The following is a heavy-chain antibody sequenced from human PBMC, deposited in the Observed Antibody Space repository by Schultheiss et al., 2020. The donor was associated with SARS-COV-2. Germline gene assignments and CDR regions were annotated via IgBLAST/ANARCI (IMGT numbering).Heavy chain of an antibody. V-gene: IGHV1-46*01. CDR1: GGTFSSYA. J-gene: IGHJ4*02. Sequence: ASVKVSCKASGGTFSSYAISWVRQAPGQGLEWMGIINPSGGSTSYAQKLQGRVTMTTDTSTSTAYMELRSLRSDDTAVYYCARGDDYGFYYFDYWGQGTLVTVSS. CDR3: ARGDDYGFYYFDY. D-gene: IGHD4-17*01. CDR2: INPSGGST.